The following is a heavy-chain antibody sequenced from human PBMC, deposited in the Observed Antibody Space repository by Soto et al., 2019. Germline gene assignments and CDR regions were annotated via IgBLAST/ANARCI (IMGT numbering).Heavy chain of an antibody. Sequence: QLQLQESGPGLVKPSETLSLTCTVSGGSISSSSYYWAWVRQPPGKGLEWIGSIYYSGTTYYNPSLTSRVTITGDTSKNQFSLKLSSVTAADTAVFYCARLIRCKTTSCYVDYWGQETLVTVSS. CDR2: IYYSGTT. CDR3: ARLIRCKTTSCYVDY. D-gene: IGHD2-2*01. J-gene: IGHJ4*02. V-gene: IGHV4-39*01. CDR1: GGSISSSSYY.